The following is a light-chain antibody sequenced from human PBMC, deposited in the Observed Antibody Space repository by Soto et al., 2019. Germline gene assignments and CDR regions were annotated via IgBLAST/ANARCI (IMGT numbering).Light chain of an antibody. Sequence: EIELTQSPGTLSSSPGERATLSCRASQSVSSYYLAWYQQKSGQATRLLIYGASSRATAIPDRFSGSGSGTDFTLTISRLEPEDFAVYYCQQYGSSSPWTFGQGTKVDIK. CDR1: QSVSSYY. V-gene: IGKV3-20*01. CDR3: QQYGSSSPWT. CDR2: GAS. J-gene: IGKJ1*01.